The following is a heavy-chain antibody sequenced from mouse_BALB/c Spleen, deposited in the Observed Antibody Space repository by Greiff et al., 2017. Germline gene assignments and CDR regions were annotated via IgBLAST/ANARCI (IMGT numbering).Heavy chain of an antibody. J-gene: IGHJ3*01. CDR2: IWSGGST. V-gene: IGHV2-2*02. Sequence: QVQLKESGSGLVQPSQSLSITCTVSGFSLTSYGVHWVRQSPGKGLEWLGVIWSGGSTDYNAAFISRLSISKDNSKSQVFFKMNSLQANDTAIYYCARIGSFAYWGQGTLVTVS. CDR3: ARIGSFAY. CDR1: GFSLTSYG.